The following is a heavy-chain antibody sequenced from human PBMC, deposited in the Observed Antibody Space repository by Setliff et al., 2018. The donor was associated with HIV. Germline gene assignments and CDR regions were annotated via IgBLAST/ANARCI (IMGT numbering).Heavy chain of an antibody. CDR1: GFTLTDYA. Sequence: QPGGSLRLSCAGFGFTLTDYAIHWVRQAPGKGLEWVAVISYNGDNKEYADSVKGRFTISRDTSKNTVFLQMNSLRAGDTAIYYCARDKNALGNFDYWGQGTLVTVSS. D-gene: IGHD2-2*01. CDR2: ISYNGDNK. J-gene: IGHJ4*02. CDR3: ARDKNALGNFDY. V-gene: IGHV3-30-3*01.